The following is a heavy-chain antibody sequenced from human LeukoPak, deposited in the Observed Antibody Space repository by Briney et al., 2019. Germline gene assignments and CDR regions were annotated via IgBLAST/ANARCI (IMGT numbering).Heavy chain of an antibody. J-gene: IGHJ5*02. Sequence: ASVKVSCKASGYTFTSYGISRVRQAPGQGLEWMGWISAYNGNTNYAQKLQGRVTMTTDTSTSTAYMELRSLRSDDTAVYYCARDLTFEGSCWFDPWGQGTLVTVSS. D-gene: IGHD3-9*01. CDR2: ISAYNGNT. V-gene: IGHV1-18*01. CDR1: GYTFTSYG. CDR3: ARDLTFEGSCWFDP.